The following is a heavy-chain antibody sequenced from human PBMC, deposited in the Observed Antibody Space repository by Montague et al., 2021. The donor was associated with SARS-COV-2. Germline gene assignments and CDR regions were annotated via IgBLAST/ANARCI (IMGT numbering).Heavy chain of an antibody. CDR1: GFTFSNYW. J-gene: IGHJ4*02. CDR3: ARDLSSGGFRYFDY. V-gene: IGHV3-74*01. Sequence: SLRLSCAASGFTFSNYWVHWVRQVPGKGLVWVSRISTNDGSTTTYSDSVMGRFTISRDNAKNTLYLQMNSLRAEDTAVYYCARDLSSGGFRYFDYWGQGTMVTVSS. CDR2: ISTNDGSTT. D-gene: IGHD6-25*01.